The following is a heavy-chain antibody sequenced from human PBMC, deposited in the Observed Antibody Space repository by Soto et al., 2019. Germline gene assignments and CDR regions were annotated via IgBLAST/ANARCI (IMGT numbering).Heavy chain of an antibody. D-gene: IGHD4-4*01. CDR3: ARSLSNKVGPNY. CDR2: MNPRSGDT. V-gene: IGHV1-8*02. J-gene: IGHJ4*02. Sequence: QVQLVQSGAEVQKPGAPVKVSCKASGYTFSSFDVNWVRQATGQGLEWMGWMNPRSGDTVYAQKFQGTVTMNRDTSIGTAYMELRSLRPEDTAVYYCARSLSNKVGPNYWGQGYLVTVPS. CDR1: GYTFSSFD.